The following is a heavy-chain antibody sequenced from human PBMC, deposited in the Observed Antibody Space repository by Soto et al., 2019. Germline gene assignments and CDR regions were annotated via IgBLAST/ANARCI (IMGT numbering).Heavy chain of an antibody. CDR1: GDSVSSNSAA. J-gene: IGHJ6*03. D-gene: IGHD2-2*02. V-gene: IGHV6-1*01. Sequence: KQSQTLSLTCAISGDSVSSNSAAWNWIRQSPSRGLEWLGRTYYRSKWYNDYAVSVKSRITINPDTSKNQFSLQLNSVTPEDTAVYYCAREDIVVVPAAISRDYYYYYYMDVWGKGTTVTVSS. CDR2: TYYRSKWYN. CDR3: AREDIVVVPAAISRDYYYYYYMDV.